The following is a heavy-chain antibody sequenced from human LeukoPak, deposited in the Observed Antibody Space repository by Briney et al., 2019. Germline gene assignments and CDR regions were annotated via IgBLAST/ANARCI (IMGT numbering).Heavy chain of an antibody. CDR2: IHTSGST. V-gene: IGHV4-61*02. CDR1: GGSISSGDYY. CDR3: ARVWNRGWLDP. Sequence: SETLSLTCTVSGGSISSGDYYWTWIRQPAGKGLEWIGRIHTSGSTNYKPSLQSRVTIAIDTSKNQFSLKLSSVAAADTAVYYCARVWNRGWLDPWGQGTLVTVSS. D-gene: IGHD7-27*01. J-gene: IGHJ5*02.